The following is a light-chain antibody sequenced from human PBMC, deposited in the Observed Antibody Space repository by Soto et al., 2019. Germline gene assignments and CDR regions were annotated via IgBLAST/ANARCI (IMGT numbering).Light chain of an antibody. Sequence: DIVMTQSPDSLAVSLGERATINCKSNQSVLYNSNDKTYLAWYQQKPGQPPALLIYWASTRASGVPDRFSGSGSGTDFALTIRSLQAEDVAIYFCQQYFVAPYTFGQGTKLEI. V-gene: IGKV4-1*01. CDR1: QSVLYNSNDKTY. CDR2: WAS. CDR3: QQYFVAPYT. J-gene: IGKJ2*01.